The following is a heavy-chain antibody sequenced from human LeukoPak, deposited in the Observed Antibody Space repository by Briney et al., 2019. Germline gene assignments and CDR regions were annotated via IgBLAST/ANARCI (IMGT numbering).Heavy chain of an antibody. CDR1: GGSISSGSYY. J-gene: IGHJ6*03. CDR3: ARGHSDYYYYYMDV. CDR2: IYTSGST. V-gene: IGHV4-61*02. Sequence: SQTLSLTCTVSGGSISSGSYYWSWIRQPAGKGLEWIGRIYTSGSTNYNPSLKSRVTMSVDTSKNQFSLKLSSVTAADTAVYYCARGHSDYYYYYMDVWGKGTTVTISS. D-gene: IGHD4-11*01.